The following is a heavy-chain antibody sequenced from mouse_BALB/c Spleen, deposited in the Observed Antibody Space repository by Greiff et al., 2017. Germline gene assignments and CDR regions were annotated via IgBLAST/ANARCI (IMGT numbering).Heavy chain of an antibody. V-gene: IGHV5-4*02. J-gene: IGHJ4*01. CDR1: GFTFSDYY. CDR3: ARGLWLRRKDAMDY. CDR2: ISDGGSYT. Sequence: EVKLVESGGGLVKPGGSLKLSCAASGFTFSDYYMYWVRQTPEKRLEWVATISDGGSYTYYPDSVKGRFTISRDNAKNNLYLQMSSLKSEDTAMYYCARGLWLRRKDAMDYWGQGTSVTVSS. D-gene: IGHD2-2*01.